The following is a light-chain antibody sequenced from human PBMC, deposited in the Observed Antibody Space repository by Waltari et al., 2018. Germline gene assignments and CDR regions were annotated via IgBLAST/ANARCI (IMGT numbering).Light chain of an antibody. CDR1: SPNLGAGYD. Sequence: QSVLTPPPSVSGAPGQRVTIPCTGSSPNLGAGYDVHWYQHLPGTAPKLLIYGNSNRPSGVPDRFSGSKSGTSASLAITGLQAEDEADYYCQSYDSSLSGYVFGTGTKVTVL. CDR3: QSYDSSLSGYV. J-gene: IGLJ1*01. CDR2: GNS. V-gene: IGLV1-40*01.